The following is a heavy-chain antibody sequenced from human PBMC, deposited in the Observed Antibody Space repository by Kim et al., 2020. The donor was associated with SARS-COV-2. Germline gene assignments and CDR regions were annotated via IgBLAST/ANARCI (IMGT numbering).Heavy chain of an antibody. CDR2: IIPIFGIA. CDR1: GGTFSSYA. Sequence: SVKVSCKASGGTFSSYAISWVRQAPGQGLEWMGGIIPIFGIANYAQKFQGRVTITADESTSTAYMELSSLRSEDTAVYYCARDSSPVVVPAAQGYAFLALGPWGQGTLVTVSS. V-gene: IGHV1-69*13. J-gene: IGHJ5*02. CDR3: ARDSSPVVVPAAQGYAFLALGP. D-gene: IGHD2-2*01.